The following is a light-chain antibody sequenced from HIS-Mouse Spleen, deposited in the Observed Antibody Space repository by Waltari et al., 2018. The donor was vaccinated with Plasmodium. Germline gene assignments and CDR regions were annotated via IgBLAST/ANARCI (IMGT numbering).Light chain of an antibody. CDR3: SSSTSGSTHVV. Sequence: QSALTQPASVSGSPGQSITISCTGTSSDVGGSNYVPWYQQHPGKAPKIRIYDVSNRPSGVYNRFSGSKSGNAASLTISGLQAEDEADYYCSSSTSGSTHVVFGGGTKLPVL. V-gene: IGLV2-14*03. CDR1: SSDVGGSNY. CDR2: DVS. J-gene: IGLJ2*01.